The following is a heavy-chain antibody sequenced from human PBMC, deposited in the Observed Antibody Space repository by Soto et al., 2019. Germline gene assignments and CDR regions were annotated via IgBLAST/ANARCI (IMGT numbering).Heavy chain of an antibody. J-gene: IGHJ6*02. D-gene: IGHD2-15*01. Sequence: SETLSLTCAVYGGSFSGYYWSWIRQPPGKGLEWIGEINHSGSTNYNPSLKSRVTISVDTSKNQFSLKLSSVTAADTGVYYCARRRGTKGCSGGSCYPPHYGMDVWGQGTTVTVSS. CDR2: INHSGST. V-gene: IGHV4-34*01. CDR1: GGSFSGYY. CDR3: ARRRGTKGCSGGSCYPPHYGMDV.